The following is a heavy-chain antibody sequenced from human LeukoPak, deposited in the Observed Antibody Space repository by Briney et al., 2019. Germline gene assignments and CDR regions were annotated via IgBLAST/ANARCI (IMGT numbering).Heavy chain of an antibody. J-gene: IGHJ4*02. D-gene: IGHD3-10*01. CDR2: ISWNSGSI. CDR3: AKDIKGYGSSFDY. V-gene: IGHV3-9*01. Sequence: GGSLRLSCAASGFTFDDYAMHWVRRAPGKGLEWVSGISWNSGSIGYADSVKGRFTISRDNAKNSLYLQMNSLRAEDTALYYCAKDIKGYGSSFDYWGQGTLVTVSS. CDR1: GFTFDDYA.